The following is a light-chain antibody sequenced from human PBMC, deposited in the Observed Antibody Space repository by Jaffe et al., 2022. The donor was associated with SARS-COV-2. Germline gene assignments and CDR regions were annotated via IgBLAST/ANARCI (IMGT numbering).Light chain of an antibody. Sequence: EIVMTQSPATLSVSPGERATLSCRASPNVGSNLAWYQQRPGQAPRLLIYAASIRATGIPARFSGSGSGTDFTLTISSLQSEDFAVYYCQQYDDWLTFGGGTKVEIK. CDR3: QQYDDWLT. CDR2: AAS. J-gene: IGKJ4*01. V-gene: IGKV3-15*01. CDR1: PNVGSN.